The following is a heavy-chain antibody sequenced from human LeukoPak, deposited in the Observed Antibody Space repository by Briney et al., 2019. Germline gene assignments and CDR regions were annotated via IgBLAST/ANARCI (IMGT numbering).Heavy chain of an antibody. CDR1: GGSISSSNW. CDR2: IYHSGST. V-gene: IGHV4-4*02. J-gene: IGHJ4*02. D-gene: IGHD3-9*01. CDR3: ARVYYDILTGSGNFDY. Sequence: SETLSLTCAVSGGSISSSNWWSWVRQPPGKGLEWIGEIYHSGSTNYNPSLKSRVTISVDKSKNQFSLKLSSVTAADTAVYYCARVYYDILTGSGNFDYWGQGTLVTVSS.